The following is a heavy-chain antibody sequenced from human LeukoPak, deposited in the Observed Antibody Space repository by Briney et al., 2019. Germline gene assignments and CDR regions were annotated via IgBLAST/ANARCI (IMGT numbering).Heavy chain of an antibody. Sequence: SETLSLTCTASGGSISSSSYYWGWIRQPPGKGLEWIGSIYYSGSTFYNPSLKSRVTISVDTSKNQFSLKLSSVTAADTAVYYCARHLASIMTTAQYFDYWGQGTLVTVSS. CDR3: ARHLASIMTTAQYFDY. J-gene: IGHJ4*02. D-gene: IGHD4-11*01. V-gene: IGHV4-39*01. CDR2: IYYSGST. CDR1: GGSISSSSYY.